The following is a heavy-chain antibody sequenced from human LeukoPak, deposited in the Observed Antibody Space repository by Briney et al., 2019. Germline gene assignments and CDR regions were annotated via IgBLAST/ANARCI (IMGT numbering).Heavy chain of an antibody. CDR1: GFTFINYA. CDR3: ASLAYCGGDCYSGTYFQH. J-gene: IGHJ1*01. Sequence: GGSLRLSCSASGFTFINYALHWVRQAPGKVLEYVSAISSDGGSTYYADSVKGRFTISRDISKNTLYLQMNSLRAEDTAVYYCASLAYCGGDCYSGTYFQHWGQGTLVTVSS. D-gene: IGHD2-21*02. CDR2: ISSDGGST. V-gene: IGHV3-64*04.